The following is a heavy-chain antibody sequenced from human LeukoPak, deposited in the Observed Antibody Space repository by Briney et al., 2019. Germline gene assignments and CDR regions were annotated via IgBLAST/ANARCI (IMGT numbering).Heavy chain of an antibody. V-gene: IGHV1-8*01. J-gene: IGHJ4*02. CDR3: ARAAAGKRFDY. D-gene: IGHD6-13*01. CDR1: GYTFTSYD. Sequence: ASVKVSCKASGYTFTSYDINWVRQATGQGLEWMGLRNPNSGNAGYAQNFQGRVTMTRDKSTSTVYMELSSLRYEDTAVYYCARAAAGKRFDYWGQGTLVTVSS. CDR2: RNPNSGNA.